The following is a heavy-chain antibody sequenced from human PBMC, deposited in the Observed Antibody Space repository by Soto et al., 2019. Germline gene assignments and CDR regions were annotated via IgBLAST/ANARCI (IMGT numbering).Heavy chain of an antibody. D-gene: IGHD2-15*01. J-gene: IGHJ5*02. Sequence: PSETLSLTCTVAGGSISSYYWSWIRQPPGKGLEWIGYIYYSGSTNYNPSLKSRVTISVDTSKNQFSLKLSSVTAADTAVYYCARLVVVAATLSWFDPWGQGTLVTVSS. CDR3: ARLVVVAATLSWFDP. CDR1: GGSISSYY. CDR2: IYYSGST. V-gene: IGHV4-59*08.